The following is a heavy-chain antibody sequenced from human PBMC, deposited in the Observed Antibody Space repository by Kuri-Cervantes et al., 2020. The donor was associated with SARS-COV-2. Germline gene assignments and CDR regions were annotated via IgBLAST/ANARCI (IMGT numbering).Heavy chain of an antibody. Sequence: GSLRLSCTVSGGSISSYYWSWIRQPPGKGLEWIGYIYYSGSTNYNPSLKSRVTISVDTSKNQFSLKLSSVTAADTAVYYCARSNYYDSSGACFDPWGQGNQVNGAS. V-gene: IGHV4-59*08. CDR2: IYYSGST. D-gene: IGHD3-22*01. CDR3: ARSNYYDSSGACFDP. J-gene: IGHJ5*02. CDR1: GGSISSYY.